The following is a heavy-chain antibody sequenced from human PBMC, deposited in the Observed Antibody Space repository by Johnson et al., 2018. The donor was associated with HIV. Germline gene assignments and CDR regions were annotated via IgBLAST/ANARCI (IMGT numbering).Heavy chain of an antibody. D-gene: IGHD5-24*01. J-gene: IGHJ3*02. CDR1: GFTFSNAW. CDR2: VSYDGPNE. V-gene: IGHV3-30*03. CDR3: ARGMARIAFDI. Sequence: QVQLVESGGGLVKPGGSLRLSCAASGFTFSNAWMSWVRQAPGKGLEWVAFVSYDGPNEFYADSVKGRFTVSRDSSKNTRYLQMNSLRAEDTALYYCARGMARIAFDIWGQGTMVTVSS.